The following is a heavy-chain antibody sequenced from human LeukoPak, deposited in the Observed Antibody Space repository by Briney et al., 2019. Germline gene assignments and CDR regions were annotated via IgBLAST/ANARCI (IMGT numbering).Heavy chain of an antibody. V-gene: IGHV3-30*18. Sequence: GGSLRLSCAASGFTLSTSDMHWVRQAPGKGLEWVALISHDGINKYHAESVMGRFTISRDDSKNALYLQMNSLKTEDTALYYCTKVAPVCSTTDCYRSPYYGMDVWGQGTTVTVSS. J-gene: IGHJ6*02. CDR2: ISHDGINK. CDR3: TKVAPVCSTTDCYRSPYYGMDV. CDR1: GFTLSTSD. D-gene: IGHD2-2*01.